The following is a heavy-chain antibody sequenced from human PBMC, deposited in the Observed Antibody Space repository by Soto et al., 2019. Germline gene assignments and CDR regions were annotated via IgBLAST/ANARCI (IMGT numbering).Heavy chain of an antibody. CDR2: INPSGGST. V-gene: IGHV1-46*01. J-gene: IGHJ6*02. CDR1: GYTFTSYY. Sequence: GASVKVSCKASGYTFTSYYMHWVRQAPGQGLEWMGIINPSGGSTSYAQKFQGRVTMTRDTSTSTVYMELSSLRSEDTAVYYCARDHDFWSRKPETYYYYYGMDVWGQGTTVTVSS. D-gene: IGHD3-3*01. CDR3: ARDHDFWSRKPETYYYYYGMDV.